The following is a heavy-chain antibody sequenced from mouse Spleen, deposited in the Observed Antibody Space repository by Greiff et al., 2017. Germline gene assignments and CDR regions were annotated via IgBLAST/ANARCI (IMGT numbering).Heavy chain of an antibody. D-gene: IGHD1-1*01. CDR3: ARHYGSNPWYFDV. CDR1: GYSITSGYD. J-gene: IGHJ1*01. V-gene: IGHV3-1*01. CDR2: ISYSGST. Sequence: VQLKESGPGMVKPSQSLSLTCTVTGYSITSGYDWHWIRHFPGNKLEWMGYISYSGSTNYNPSLKSRISITHDTSKNHFFLKLNSVTTEDTATYYCARHYGSNPWYFDVWGAGTTVTVSS.